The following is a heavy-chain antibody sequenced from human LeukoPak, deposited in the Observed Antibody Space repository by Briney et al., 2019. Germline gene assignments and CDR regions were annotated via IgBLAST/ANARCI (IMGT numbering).Heavy chain of an antibody. CDR1: GFTFSDYS. CDR2: ISFSVNTK. J-gene: IGHJ4*02. CDR3: AKGYGDYGVNYFDY. V-gene: IGHV3-48*04. D-gene: IGHD4-17*01. Sequence: GGSLRLSRAASGFTFSDYSMNWVRQAPGKGLEWVSYISFSVNTKYYGDSVKGRFTISRDNAKNTLYLQMNSLRAEDTAVYCCAKGYGDYGVNYFDYWGQGTLVTVSS.